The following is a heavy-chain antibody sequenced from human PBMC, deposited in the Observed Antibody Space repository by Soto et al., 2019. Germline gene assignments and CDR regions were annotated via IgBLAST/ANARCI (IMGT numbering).Heavy chain of an antibody. CDR1: GFTFSSYG. V-gene: IGHV3-30*18. CDR2: ISYDGSNK. J-gene: IGHJ6*02. CDR3: AKDKDSGYDYGMDV. Sequence: SLRLSCAASGFTFSSYGMHWVRQAPGKGLEWVAVISYDGSNKYYADSVKGRFTISRDNSKNTLYLQMNSLRAEDTAVYYCAKDKDSGYDYGMDVWGQGTTVTVSS. D-gene: IGHD1-26*01.